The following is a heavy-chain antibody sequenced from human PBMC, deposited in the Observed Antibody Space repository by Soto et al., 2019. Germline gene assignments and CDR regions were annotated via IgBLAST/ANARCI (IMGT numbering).Heavy chain of an antibody. V-gene: IGHV3-33*01. Sequence: PGGSLRFSCAASGFTFSSYGMHWVRQAPGKGLEWVAVIWYDGSNKYYADSVKGRFTISRDNSKNTLYLQMNSLRAEDTAVYYCARDGPPLAVGYYYGMDVWGQGTTVTVSS. CDR2: IWYDGSNK. J-gene: IGHJ6*02. D-gene: IGHD6-19*01. CDR3: ARDGPPLAVGYYYGMDV. CDR1: GFTFSSYG.